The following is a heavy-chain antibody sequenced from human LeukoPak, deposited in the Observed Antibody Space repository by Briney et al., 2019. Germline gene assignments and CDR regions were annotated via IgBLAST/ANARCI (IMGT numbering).Heavy chain of an antibody. J-gene: IGHJ4*02. CDR3: ARNSYYEYYFDY. D-gene: IGHD5-12*01. CDR1: GFTFSTYG. V-gene: IGHV3-33*01. CDR2: IWNDGSNK. Sequence: GGSLRLSCAASGFTFSTYGMHWVRQAPGKGLEWVASIWNDGSNKYYADSVKGRFTISRDNSKNTLYLQMNSLRAEDTAVYYCARNSYYEYYFDYWGQGTLVTVSS.